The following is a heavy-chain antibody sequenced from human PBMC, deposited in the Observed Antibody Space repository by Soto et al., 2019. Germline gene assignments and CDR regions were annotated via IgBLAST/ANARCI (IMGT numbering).Heavy chain of an antibody. V-gene: IGHV1-58*01. J-gene: IGHJ6*02. CDR3: AARTENCYDSSGYPYYYGVDV. CDR1: GFTFTSSA. Sequence: GASVKVSCKASGFTFTSSAVQWVRQARGQRLEWIGWIVVGSGNTNYAQKFQERVTITRDMSTSTAYMELSSLRSEDTAVYYCAARTENCYDSSGYPYYYGVDVWGQGTTVTVSS. D-gene: IGHD3-22*01. CDR2: IVVGSGNT.